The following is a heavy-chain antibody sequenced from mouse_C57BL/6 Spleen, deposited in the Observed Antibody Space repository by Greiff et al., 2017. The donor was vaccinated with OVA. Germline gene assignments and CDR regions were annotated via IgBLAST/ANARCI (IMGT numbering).Heavy chain of an antibody. Sequence: QVQLQQPGAELVRPGSSVKLSCKASGYTFTSYWMHWVKQRPIQGLEWIGNIDPSDSETHYNQKFKDKATLTVDKSSSTADMQLSILTSEDSAVYYCARVLDGYYDCDYWGQGTTLTVSS. CDR3: ARVLDGYYDCDY. J-gene: IGHJ2*01. CDR2: IDPSDSET. CDR1: GYTFTSYW. D-gene: IGHD2-3*01. V-gene: IGHV1-52*01.